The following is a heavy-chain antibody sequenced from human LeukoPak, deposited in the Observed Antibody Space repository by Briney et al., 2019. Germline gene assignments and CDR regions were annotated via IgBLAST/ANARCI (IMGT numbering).Heavy chain of an antibody. Sequence: PSETLSLTCTVSGGSISSGSYYCSWIRQPAGKGLEWIGRIYPSGSTNYNPSLRSRVTMSVDTSKNQFSLKLNSVTAADTAVYYCARDEQQVVFQHWGQGTLVTVSS. CDR2: IYPSGST. D-gene: IGHD6-13*01. CDR1: GGSISSGSYY. CDR3: ARDEQQVVFQH. V-gene: IGHV4-61*02. J-gene: IGHJ1*01.